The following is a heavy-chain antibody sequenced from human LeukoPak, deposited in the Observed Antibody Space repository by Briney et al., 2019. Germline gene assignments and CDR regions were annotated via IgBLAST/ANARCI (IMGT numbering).Heavy chain of an antibody. J-gene: IGHJ4*02. Sequence: PGGSLRLSCATSRFTFSDFWVHWAPQAPGKGPVCVSRIKNDGGTTNYADSVKGRFTISRDNAKNTLYLQLDSLRAEDTAIYYCARGIARGSGSTQGYWGQGTLVTVSS. V-gene: IGHV3-74*01. CDR1: RFTFSDFW. D-gene: IGHD3-10*01. CDR2: IKNDGGTT. CDR3: ARGIARGSGSTQGY.